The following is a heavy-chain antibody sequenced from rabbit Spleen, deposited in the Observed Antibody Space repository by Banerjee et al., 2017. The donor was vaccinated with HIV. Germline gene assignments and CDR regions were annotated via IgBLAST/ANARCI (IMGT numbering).Heavy chain of an antibody. CDR2: IATGSSGFT. CDR3: ARDTGTSFSTYGMDL. D-gene: IGHD8-1*01. J-gene: IGHJ6*01. V-gene: IGHV1S40*01. Sequence: QSLEESGGGLFQPEGSLTLTCKASGFSFSSSSYMCWVRQAPGKGLEWIACIATGSSGFTYYASWAKGRFPCSKASSTTVTLQMPSLTAADTAPYFCARDTGTSFSTYGMDLWARGPWSPS. CDR1: GFSFSSSSY.